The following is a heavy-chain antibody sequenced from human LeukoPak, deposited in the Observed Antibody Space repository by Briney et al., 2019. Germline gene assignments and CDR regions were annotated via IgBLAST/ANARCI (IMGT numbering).Heavy chain of an antibody. V-gene: IGHV4-61*02. Sequence: PSQTLSLTCTVSGGSISSGSYYWSWIRQPAGKGLEWIGRIYTSGSTNYNPSLKSRVTISVDTSKNQFSLKLSSVTAADTAVYYCAREGSIVVVPAAPPYDAFDIWGQGTMVTVSS. CDR3: AREGSIVVVPAAPPYDAFDI. D-gene: IGHD2-2*01. CDR2: IYTSGST. CDR1: GGSISSGSYY. J-gene: IGHJ3*02.